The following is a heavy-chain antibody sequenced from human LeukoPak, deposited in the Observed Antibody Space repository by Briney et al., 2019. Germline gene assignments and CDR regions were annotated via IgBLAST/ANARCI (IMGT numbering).Heavy chain of an antibody. J-gene: IGHJ4*02. D-gene: IGHD2-15*01. Sequence: ASVKVSCKASGYTFSTYYLHWVRQAPGQGLEWMGIINPSSRSTTYAQTFEGRVTMTSDTSTSTVYMELSRLRSEDTAVYYCASSDCSGGSCFIVDYWGQGTLVTVSS. CDR2: INPSSRST. V-gene: IGHV1-46*01. CDR1: GYTFSTYY. CDR3: ASSDCSGGSCFIVDY.